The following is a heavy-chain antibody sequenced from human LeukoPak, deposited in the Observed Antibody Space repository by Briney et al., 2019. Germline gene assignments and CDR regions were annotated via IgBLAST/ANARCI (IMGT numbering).Heavy chain of an antibody. CDR1: GYSFINYW. CDR2: IYPGNSDI. CDR3: TAGRFCSGGSCSSSFDF. Sequence: HGESLKISCKGSGYSFINYWIGWVRQMPDKGLEWMGIIYPGNSDIRYSPSFQGQVTISVDKSINTAYLQRTSLKASDTAIYYCTAGRFCSGGSCSSSFDFWGQGTLLTVPS. V-gene: IGHV5-51*01. J-gene: IGHJ4*02. D-gene: IGHD2-15*01.